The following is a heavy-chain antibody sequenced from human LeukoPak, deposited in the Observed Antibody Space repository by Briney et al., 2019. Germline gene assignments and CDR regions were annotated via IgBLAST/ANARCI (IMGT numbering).Heavy chain of an antibody. D-gene: IGHD3-16*01. J-gene: IGHJ4*02. CDR1: GFTFSSYA. V-gene: IGHV3-23*01. CDR3: AEGGGKPFDY. Sequence: GGSLRLSCAASGFTFSSYAVSWVRQAPGKGLEWVSDISGSGGSTYYADSVKGRFTISRDNSKNTLYLQMNSLRAEDTAVYYCAEGGGKPFDYWGQGTLVTVSS. CDR2: ISGSGGST.